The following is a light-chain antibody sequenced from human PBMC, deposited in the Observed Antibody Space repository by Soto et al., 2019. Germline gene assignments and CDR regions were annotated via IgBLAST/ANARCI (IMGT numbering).Light chain of an antibody. Sequence: QPVLTQSPSASASLGASVTLTCTLSSGHSNYAIAWHQQQSEKGPRYLMKLNSDGSHSKGDGIPDRFSGSSSGAERYLTISRLQSEDEADYYCQTWGSGIVVFGGGTKLTVL. CDR3: QTWGSGIVV. CDR1: SGHSNYA. J-gene: IGLJ2*01. V-gene: IGLV4-69*01. CDR2: LNSDGSH.